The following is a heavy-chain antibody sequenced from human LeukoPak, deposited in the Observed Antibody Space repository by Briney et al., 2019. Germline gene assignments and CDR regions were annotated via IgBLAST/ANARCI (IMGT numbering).Heavy chain of an antibody. CDR1: GGSISSYY. CDR2: IYYSGST. V-gene: IGHV4-59*01. J-gene: IGHJ4*02. D-gene: IGHD5-18*01. CDR3: AAVDTAMAFDY. Sequence: SETPSLTCTVSGGSISSYYWSWIRQPPGKGLEWIGYIYYSGSTNYNPPLKSRVTISVDTSKNQFSLKLSSVTAADTAVYYCAAVDTAMAFDYWGQGTLVTVSS.